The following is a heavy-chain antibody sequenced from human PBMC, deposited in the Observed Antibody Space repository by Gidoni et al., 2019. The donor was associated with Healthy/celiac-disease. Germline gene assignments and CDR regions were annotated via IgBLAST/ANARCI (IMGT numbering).Heavy chain of an antibody. CDR1: VFTFSSYA. V-gene: IGHV3-23*01. CDR3: ANQLELLNDAFDI. CDR2: ISGSCGST. Sequence: EVQLLESGGGLVQPGGSLRLSCAAYVFTFSSYAMNRVRQATGQGLGWVSAISGSCGSTYYADSVKGRFTISRDNSKNTLYLQVNSLRAEDTAVYYCANQLELLNDAFDIWGQGTMVTVSS. J-gene: IGHJ3*02. D-gene: IGHD1-7*01.